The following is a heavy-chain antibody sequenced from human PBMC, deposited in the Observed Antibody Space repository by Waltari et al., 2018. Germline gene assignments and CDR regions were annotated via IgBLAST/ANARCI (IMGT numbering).Heavy chain of an antibody. CDR3: TRDPVTTFNLYYFDY. CDR2: IRSKAYGGTT. Sequence: EVQLVESGGGLVQPGRSLRLSCTASGFTFGDYAMRWVRQAPGKGLEWVGFIRSKAYGGTTEYAASVKGRFTISRDDSKSIAYLQMNSLKTEDTAVYYCTRDPVTTFNLYYFDYWGQGTLVTVSS. V-gene: IGHV3-49*04. CDR1: GFTFGDYA. J-gene: IGHJ4*02. D-gene: IGHD4-17*01.